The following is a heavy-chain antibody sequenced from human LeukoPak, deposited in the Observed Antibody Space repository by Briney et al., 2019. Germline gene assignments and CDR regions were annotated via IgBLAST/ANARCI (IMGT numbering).Heavy chain of an antibody. CDR3: ARGTGWLPDW. CDR1: GGSISTFF. Sequence: SETLSLTCTVSGGSISTFFWSWIRQPPGRGLEWIGHIFGSGHTDYNPSLKSRPTISVDTSKNGFSLQLTSVTAADTAVYYCARGTGWLPDWWGQGILVTVYS. D-gene: IGHD6-19*01. CDR2: IFGSGHT. J-gene: IGHJ4*02. V-gene: IGHV4-59*01.